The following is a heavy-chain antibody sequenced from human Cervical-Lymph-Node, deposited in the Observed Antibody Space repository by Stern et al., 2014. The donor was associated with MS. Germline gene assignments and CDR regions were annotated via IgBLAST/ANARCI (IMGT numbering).Heavy chain of an antibody. J-gene: IGHJ5*02. CDR1: GYTFNAYH. CDR2: INPNSGVT. D-gene: IGHD4-17*01. Sequence: VQLVESGAEVKKPGASVKVSCKASGYTFNAYHIHWVRLAPGQGLEWMGRINPNSGVTMYAQKFQGRVTMTRDTSIRTAYMELSGLRSDDTAVYSCARGDFGDSNWFDPWGQGTLVTVSS. V-gene: IGHV1-2*06. CDR3: ARGDFGDSNWFDP.